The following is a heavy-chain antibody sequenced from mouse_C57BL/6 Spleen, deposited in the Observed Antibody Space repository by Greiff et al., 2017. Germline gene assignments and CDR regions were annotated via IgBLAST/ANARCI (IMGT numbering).Heavy chain of an antibody. V-gene: IGHV1-15*01. CDR2: IDPETGGT. J-gene: IGHJ3*01. D-gene: IGHD1-1*01. CDR3: TRPNYYGTLFAD. CDR1: GYTFTDSE. Sequence: QVQLKESGAELVRPGASVTLSCKASGYTFTDSEMHWVKQTPVHGLEWIGAIDPETGGTAYNQTFKGRAILTSDNSSSTAFMEIRSLTAEDSAVYYCTRPNYYGTLFADWGPGTLVTVSA.